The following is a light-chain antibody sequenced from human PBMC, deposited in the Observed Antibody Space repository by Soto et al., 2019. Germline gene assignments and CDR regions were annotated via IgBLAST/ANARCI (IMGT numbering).Light chain of an antibody. V-gene: IGLV2-14*01. Sequence: QSVLTQPASMSGSPGQSITISCTGTSSDVGGGYNYVSWYQHHPGKAPKLIIYEVSNRPSGVSTRFSASKSGNTASLTISGLQTEDEADYYCSSYTNRTTPFVFGTGTKLTVL. CDR3: SSYTNRTTPFV. CDR1: SSDVGGGYNY. J-gene: IGLJ1*01. CDR2: EVS.